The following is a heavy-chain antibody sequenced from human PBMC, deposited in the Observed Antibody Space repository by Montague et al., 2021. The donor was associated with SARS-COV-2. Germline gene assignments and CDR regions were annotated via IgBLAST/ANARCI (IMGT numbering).Heavy chain of an antibody. CDR2: VSQSGST. V-gene: IGHV4-34*01. CDR3: ARGRTGAEPATALGLGYFYSYYMDV. CDR1: GGSFSGHS. D-gene: IGHD1-26*01. J-gene: IGHJ6*03. Sequence: SETLSLTCAVYGGSFSGHSWSWIRQPPGKGLEWIGEVSQSGSTNYNPSLKNRVTISVATSTNQFSLKLSSLTAADTAVYFCARGRTGAEPATALGLGYFYSYYMDVWGKGTTVSVSS.